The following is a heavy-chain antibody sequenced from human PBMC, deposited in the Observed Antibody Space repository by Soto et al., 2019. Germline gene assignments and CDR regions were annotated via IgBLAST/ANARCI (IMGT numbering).Heavy chain of an antibody. CDR1: GYTFTSYG. Sequence: RASVKVSCKASGYTFTSYGISWVRQAPGQGLEWMGWISAYNGNTNYAQKLQGRVTMTTDTSTSTAYMELRSLRSDDTAVYYCAREVSSSSWYVPATYGMDVWGQGTTVTVSS. J-gene: IGHJ6*02. V-gene: IGHV1-18*01. CDR2: ISAYNGNT. CDR3: AREVSSSSWYVPATYGMDV. D-gene: IGHD6-13*01.